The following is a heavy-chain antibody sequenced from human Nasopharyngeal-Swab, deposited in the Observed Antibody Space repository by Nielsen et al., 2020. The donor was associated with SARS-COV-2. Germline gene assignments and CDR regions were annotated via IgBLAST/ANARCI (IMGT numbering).Heavy chain of an antibody. Sequence: VRQAPGTGLEWVANIKQDGSEKYYVDSVKGRFTISRDNAKNSLYLQMNSLRAEDTAVYYCARGWSGYYTAFWFDPWGQGTLVTVSS. D-gene: IGHD3-3*01. V-gene: IGHV3-7*01. J-gene: IGHJ5*02. CDR3: ARGWSGYYTAFWFDP. CDR2: IKQDGSEK.